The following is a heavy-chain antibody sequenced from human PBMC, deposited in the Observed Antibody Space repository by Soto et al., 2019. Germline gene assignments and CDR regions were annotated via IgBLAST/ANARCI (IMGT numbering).Heavy chain of an antibody. Sequence: QVQLVQSGAEVREPGASVKVSCKASGYSFTSLDINWVRQTAGQGLEWMGWMQPSTGRTGYAQKFQGRVTMTRDTSINTAYMELTTLTSDDTAFYYCARGVSAGVDYWGQGTLLTVSP. V-gene: IGHV1-8*01. D-gene: IGHD1-26*01. CDR3: ARGVSAGVDY. CDR1: GYSFTSLD. J-gene: IGHJ4*02. CDR2: MQPSTGRT.